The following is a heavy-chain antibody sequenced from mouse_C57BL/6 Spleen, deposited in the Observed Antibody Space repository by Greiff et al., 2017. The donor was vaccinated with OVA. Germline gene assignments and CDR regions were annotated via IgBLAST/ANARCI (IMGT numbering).Heavy chain of an antibody. CDR1: GFPITSGYY. CDR3: AGDTTTDWYFDV. CDR2: ITHSGET. Sequence: QVQLKESGPGLVKPSQSLFLTCSITGFPITSGYYWIWIRQSPGKPLEWMGYITHSGETFYNPSLQSPISITRETSKNQFFLQLNSVTAEDTAMYYCAGDTTTDWYFDVWGTGTTVTVSS. J-gene: IGHJ1*03. V-gene: IGHV12-3*01. D-gene: IGHD1-1*01.